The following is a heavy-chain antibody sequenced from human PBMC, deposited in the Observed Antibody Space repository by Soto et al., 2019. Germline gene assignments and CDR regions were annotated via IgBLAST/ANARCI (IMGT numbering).Heavy chain of an antibody. CDR2: ISGSGGST. D-gene: IGHD3-22*01. CDR3: AKDYFSSGYYYGFDY. CDR1: GFTFSSYA. Sequence: GGSLRLSCAASGFTFSSYAMSWVRQAPGKGLEWVSAISGSGGSTYYADSVKGRFTISRGNSKNTLYLQMNSLRAEDTAVYYCAKDYFSSGYYYGFDYWGQGTLVTVSS. V-gene: IGHV3-23*01. J-gene: IGHJ4*02.